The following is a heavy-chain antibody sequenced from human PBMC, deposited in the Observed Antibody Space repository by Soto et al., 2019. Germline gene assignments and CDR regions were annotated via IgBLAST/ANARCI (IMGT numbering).Heavy chain of an antibody. CDR1: GFTFSSYG. V-gene: IGHV3-30*18. J-gene: IGHJ2*01. Sequence: QVQLVESGGGVVQPGRSRRLSCAVSGFTFSSYGMHWVRQAPGKGLEWVAVISYDGSNKYYADSVKGRFTISRDNSKNTLYLQMNSPRAEDTAVYYCEKGHRDDLVGATTGCWYVDLCGRGTLVTVSS. CDR3: EKGHRDDLVGATTGCWYVDL. CDR2: ISYDGSNK. D-gene: IGHD1-26*01.